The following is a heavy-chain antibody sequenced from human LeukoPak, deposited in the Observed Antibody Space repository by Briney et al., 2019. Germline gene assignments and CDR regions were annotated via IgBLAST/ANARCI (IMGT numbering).Heavy chain of an antibody. J-gene: IGHJ4*02. D-gene: IGHD3-10*01. Sequence: GGSLRLSCVGSGFTFSSLWMSWVRQIQGKGLEWVANIKQDGSEVYYVDSVKGRFTISRDNAKNSLYLQMNSLRVEDTAVYYCACRPSDIRYYGVFDFWGQGSLVTVSS. CDR3: ACRPSDIRYYGVFDF. CDR1: GFTFSSLW. V-gene: IGHV3-7*01. CDR2: IKQDGSEV.